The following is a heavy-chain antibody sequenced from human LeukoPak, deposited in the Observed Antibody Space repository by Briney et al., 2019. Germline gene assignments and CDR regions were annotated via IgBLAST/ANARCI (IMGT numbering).Heavy chain of an antibody. Sequence: GGSLRLSCAASGFTFSNYGMSWVRQAPGKRLECVSVISGSGEDMYYADSVKGRFTISRDNSKNTLYLQMNSLRAEDTAVYYCAKDKGTWIQLWYFDYWGQGTLVTVSS. D-gene: IGHD5-18*01. J-gene: IGHJ4*02. V-gene: IGHV3-23*01. CDR1: GFTFSNYG. CDR2: ISGSGEDM. CDR3: AKDKGTWIQLWYFDY.